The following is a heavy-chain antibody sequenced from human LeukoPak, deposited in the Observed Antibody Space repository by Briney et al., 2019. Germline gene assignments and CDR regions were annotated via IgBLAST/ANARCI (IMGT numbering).Heavy chain of an antibody. CDR1: GFTLNSPA. D-gene: IGHD3-22*01. CDR3: AKDQGFWYSSGRRLYGMAV. CDR2: FTHSGGST. Sequence: GGPRTLSPSASGFTLNSPAMSRLRHAPPHGLERVSAFTHSGGSTYYADSVKRRFTISRDNSKNPLYLPMNSLRDEDTAVYYCAKDQGFWYSSGRRLYGMAVWGQGTTVTVSS. J-gene: IGHJ6*02. V-gene: IGHV3-23*01.